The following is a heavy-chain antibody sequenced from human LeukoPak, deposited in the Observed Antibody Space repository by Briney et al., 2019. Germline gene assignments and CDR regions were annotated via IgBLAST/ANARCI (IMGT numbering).Heavy chain of an antibody. CDR3: ARDKIVGATHFDY. V-gene: IGHV3-7*01. CDR2: IKQDGSEK. J-gene: IGHJ4*02. D-gene: IGHD1-26*01. Sequence: GGSLRLSCAASGFTFSNYWMSWVRQTPGKGLEWVANIKQDGSEKYYVDSVKGRFTISRDNAKNSLYLQMNSLGAEDTAVYYCARDKIVGATHFDYWGQGTLVTVSS. CDR1: GFTFSNYW.